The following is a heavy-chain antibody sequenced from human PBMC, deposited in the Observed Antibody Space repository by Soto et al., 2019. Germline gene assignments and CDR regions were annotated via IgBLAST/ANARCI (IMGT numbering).Heavy chain of an antibody. V-gene: IGHV1-18*01. D-gene: IGHD6-13*01. Sequence: QVQLVQSGAEVKKPGASVKVSCKASGYTFTSYGISWVRQAPGQGLEWMGWISAYNVNTNYAQKLQGRVTMTTDTSTSTAYMELRSLRSDDTAVYYCASGSAADNYYYYGMDVWGQGTTVTVSS. CDR2: ISAYNVNT. CDR1: GYTFTSYG. CDR3: ASGSAADNYYYYGMDV. J-gene: IGHJ6*02.